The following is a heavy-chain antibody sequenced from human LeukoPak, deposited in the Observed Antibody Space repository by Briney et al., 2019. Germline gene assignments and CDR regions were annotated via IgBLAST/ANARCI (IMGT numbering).Heavy chain of an antibody. V-gene: IGHV3-33*01. CDR2: IWYDGSNK. Sequence: GGSLRLSCAASGFTFSSHGMHWVRQAPGKGLLWVAVIWYDGSNKYYADSVKGRFTISRDNSKNALYLQMNSLRAEDTAVYYCARDREDAFDYWGQGTLVTVSS. CDR3: ARDREDAFDY. J-gene: IGHJ4*02. CDR1: GFTFSSHG. D-gene: IGHD5-24*01.